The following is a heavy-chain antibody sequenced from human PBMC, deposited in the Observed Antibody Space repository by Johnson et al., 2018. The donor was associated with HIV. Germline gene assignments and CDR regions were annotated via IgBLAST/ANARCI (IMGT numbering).Heavy chain of an antibody. V-gene: IGHV3-20*04. Sequence: VQVVESGGGVVRPGGSLRLSCVASGFTFDDYGMSWVRQAPGKGLEWISGINWNGDSPGYADSVKGRFTISRDNAKNSLYLQMNSLRAEDTALYYCGRGEEAYCGGDCYSGAFDIWGHGTMVTVSS. CDR2: INWNGDSP. CDR1: GFTFDDYG. D-gene: IGHD2-21*02. CDR3: GRGEEAYCGGDCYSGAFDI. J-gene: IGHJ3*02.